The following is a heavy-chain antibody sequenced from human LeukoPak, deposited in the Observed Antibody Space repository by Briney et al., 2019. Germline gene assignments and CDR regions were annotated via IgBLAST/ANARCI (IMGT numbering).Heavy chain of an antibody. V-gene: IGHV1-8*01. J-gene: IGHJ4*02. CDR1: GYTFTSYD. CDR3: ARDLEAVAGEFDY. D-gene: IGHD6-19*01. Sequence: ASVKVSCKASGYTFTSYDINWVRQATGQGLEWMGWMNPNSGNTGYAQKLQGRVTMTTDTSTSTAYMELRSLRSDDTAVYYCARDLEAVAGEFDYWGQGTLVTVSS. CDR2: MNPNSGNT.